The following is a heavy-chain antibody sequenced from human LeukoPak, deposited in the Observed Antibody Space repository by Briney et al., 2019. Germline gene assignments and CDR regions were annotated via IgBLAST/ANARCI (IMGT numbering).Heavy chain of an antibody. Sequence: GGSLRLSCAASGFTFSSYSMNWVRQAPGKGLEWFSSISSSSSYIYYADSLKGRFTISRDNAKNSLYLQMNSLRAEDTAVYYCARDASSMTKSYYYGMDVWGQGTTVTVSS. CDR3: ARDASSMTKSYYYGMDV. V-gene: IGHV3-21*01. CDR2: ISSSSSYI. J-gene: IGHJ6*02. D-gene: IGHD4-11*01. CDR1: GFTFSSYS.